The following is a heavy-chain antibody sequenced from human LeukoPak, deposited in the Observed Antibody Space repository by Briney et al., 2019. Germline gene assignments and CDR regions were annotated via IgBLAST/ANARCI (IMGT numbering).Heavy chain of an antibody. CDR3: ARPKVGATRGFDY. J-gene: IGHJ4*02. V-gene: IGHV3-30-3*01. Sequence: GRSLRLSCAASGFTFSSYNMHWVRQAPGKGLEWVAVISYDGSIKYYADSVQGRFTISRDNSKNTLYLQMNSLRAEDTAVYYCARPKVGATRGFDYWGQGTLVTVSS. D-gene: IGHD1-26*01. CDR2: ISYDGSIK. CDR1: GFTFSSYN.